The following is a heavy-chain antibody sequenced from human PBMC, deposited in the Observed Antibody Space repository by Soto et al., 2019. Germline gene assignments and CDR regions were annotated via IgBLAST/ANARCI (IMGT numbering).Heavy chain of an antibody. J-gene: IGHJ3*02. CDR2: IIPIFGTA. V-gene: IGHV1-69*01. D-gene: IGHD1-26*01. Sequence: QVQLVQSGAEVKKPGSSVKVSCKASGGTFSSYAISWVRQAPGQGLEWMGGIIPIFGTANYAQKFQGRVTITAGESTSTAYMGLSSLRSEDTAVYYCAGGGYSGSYLDDAFDIWGQGTMVTVSS. CDR1: GGTFSSYA. CDR3: AGGGYSGSYLDDAFDI.